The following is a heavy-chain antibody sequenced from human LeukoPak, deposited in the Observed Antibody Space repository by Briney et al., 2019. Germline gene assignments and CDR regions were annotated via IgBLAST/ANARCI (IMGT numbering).Heavy chain of an antibody. D-gene: IGHD5-18*01. CDR2: ISGSGYST. CDR1: GFPFSSYG. J-gene: IGHJ4*02. CDR3: AKAMLGTAMFDY. Sequence: GGSLLLSCAVSGFPFSSYGTSWVRQAPGKGLEWVSAISGSGYSTYYADSVKGRFTISRDNSKNTLYLQMNSLRAEDTAVYYCAKAMLGTAMFDYWGQGTPVTVSS. V-gene: IGHV3-23*01.